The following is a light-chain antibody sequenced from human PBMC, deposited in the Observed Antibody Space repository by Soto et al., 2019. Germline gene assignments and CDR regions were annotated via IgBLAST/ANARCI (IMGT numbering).Light chain of an antibody. J-gene: IGKJ5*01. Sequence: DIQMTQSPSSLSASVGDKVTHTCRASQSISSYLNWYQQKPGKAPKLLIYAASSLQSGVPSRFSGSGSGTDFTLTISSLQPEDFATYYCQQSYSTPVTFGQGTRLAIK. CDR3: QQSYSTPVT. V-gene: IGKV1-39*01. CDR2: AAS. CDR1: QSISSY.